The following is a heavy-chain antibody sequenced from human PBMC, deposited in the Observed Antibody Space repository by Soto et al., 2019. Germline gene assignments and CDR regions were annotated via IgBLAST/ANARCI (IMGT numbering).Heavy chain of an antibody. CDR2: ISSTTNYI. V-gene: IGHV3-21*06. CDR1: GSTFTRYS. CDR3: ARESEDLTSNFDY. J-gene: IGHJ4*02. Sequence: GGSLRLSCAASGSTFTRYSMNWVRQAPGKGLEWVSSISSTTNYIYYGDSMKGRFTISRDNAKNSLYLEMNSLRAEDTAVYYCARESEDLTSNFDYWGQGTLVTVSS.